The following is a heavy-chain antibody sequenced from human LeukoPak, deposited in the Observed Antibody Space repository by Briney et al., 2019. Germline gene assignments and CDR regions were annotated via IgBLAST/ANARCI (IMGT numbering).Heavy chain of an antibody. J-gene: IGHJ3*02. D-gene: IGHD3-10*01. V-gene: IGHV4-4*02. CDR3: ARVIRGALRAAVFDI. Sequence: SETLSLTCAVSGGSISSSNWWSWVRQPPGKGLEWIGEIHHSGSTNYNTSPKSRVTISVDKSKNQFSMKLSSVTAADTAVYYCARVIRGALRAAVFDIWGQGTMVTVSS. CDR2: IHHSGST. CDR1: GGSISSSNW.